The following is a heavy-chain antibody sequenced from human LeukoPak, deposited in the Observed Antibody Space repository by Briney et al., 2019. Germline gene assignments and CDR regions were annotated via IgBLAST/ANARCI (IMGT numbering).Heavy chain of an antibody. V-gene: IGHV4-39*07. J-gene: IGHJ4*02. CDR3: ARGRGYPDY. CDR1: GGSINSGNHY. Sequence: KSSETLSLTCTVSGGSINSGNHYWGWIRQSPGKGLEWIGNIYYSGSTYYNPSLKSRVTLSIDTSKNQFSLRLSSVTAADTAVYYCARGRGYPDYWGQGTLVTVSS. D-gene: IGHD6-25*01. CDR2: IYYSGST.